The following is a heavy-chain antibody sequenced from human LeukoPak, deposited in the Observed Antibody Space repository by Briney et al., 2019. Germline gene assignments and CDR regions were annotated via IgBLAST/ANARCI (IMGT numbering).Heavy chain of an antibody. V-gene: IGHV4-34*01. CDR3: ARRGDYGSGSYYEYFQH. D-gene: IGHD3-10*01. CDR1: GGSFSGYY. Sequence: SETLSLTCAVYGGSFSGYYWSWIRQPPGKGLEWIGEISHSGSTNYNPSLKSRVTISVDTSKNQFSLKLSSVTAADTAVYYCARRGDYGSGSYYEYFQHWGQGTLVTVSS. CDR2: ISHSGST. J-gene: IGHJ1*01.